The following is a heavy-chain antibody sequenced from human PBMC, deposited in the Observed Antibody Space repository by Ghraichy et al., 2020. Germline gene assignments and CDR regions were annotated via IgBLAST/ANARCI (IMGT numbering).Heavy chain of an antibody. CDR1: GGFISSGGYS. Sequence: SETLSLTCAVSGGFISSGGYSWSWIRQPPGKGLEWIGYIYHSGSTYYNPSLKSRVTISVDRSKNQFSLKLSSVTAADTAVYYCARDLTYWGQGTLVTVSS. J-gene: IGHJ4*02. V-gene: IGHV4-30-2*01. CDR2: IYHSGST. CDR3: ARDLTY.